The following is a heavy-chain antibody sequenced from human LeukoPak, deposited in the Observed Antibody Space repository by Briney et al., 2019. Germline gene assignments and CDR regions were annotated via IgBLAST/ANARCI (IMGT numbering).Heavy chain of an antibody. CDR2: MNPNNGNT. CDR1: GYTFTCYD. CDR3: TRGGPVAGTHKYFQH. J-gene: IGHJ1*01. D-gene: IGHD6-19*01. Sequence: ASVKVSCKASGYTFTCYDINWVRQATGQGLEWMGWMNPNNGNTDYAQKFQGRVTLTRNTSISTAYMELSSLRSEDTAVYYCTRGGPVAGTHKYFQHWGQGTLVTVSS. V-gene: IGHV1-8*02.